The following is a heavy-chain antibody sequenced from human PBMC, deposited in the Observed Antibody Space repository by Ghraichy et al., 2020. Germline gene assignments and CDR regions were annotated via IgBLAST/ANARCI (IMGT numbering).Heavy chain of an antibody. CDR3: ARVKSAWYGMDV. CDR1: GFTFSSYW. D-gene: IGHD2/OR15-2a*01. CDR2: IKQDGSEK. Sequence: GESLNISCAASGFTFSSYWMSWVRQAPGKGLEWVANIKQDGSEKYYVDSVKGRFTISRDNAKNSLYLQMNSLRAEDTAVYYGARVKSAWYGMDVWGRGTTVTGS. J-gene: IGHJ6*02. V-gene: IGHV3-7*03.